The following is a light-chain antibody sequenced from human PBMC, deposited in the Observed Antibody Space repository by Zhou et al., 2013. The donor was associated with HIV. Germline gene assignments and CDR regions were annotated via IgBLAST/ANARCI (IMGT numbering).Light chain of an antibody. V-gene: IGKV3-15*01. CDR2: GAS. CDR1: QSVSSN. CDR3: QQYNNWPRT. Sequence: EIVLTQSPGTLSLSPGERATLSCRASQSVSSNYLAWYQQKRGQAPRLLIYGASTRATGIPARFSGSGSGTEFTLTISSLQSEDFAVYYCQQYNNWPRTFGQGTKVEIK. J-gene: IGKJ1*01.